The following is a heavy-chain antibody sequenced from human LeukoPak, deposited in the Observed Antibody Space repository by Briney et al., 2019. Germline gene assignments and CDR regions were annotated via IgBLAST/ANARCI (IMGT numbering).Heavy chain of an antibody. CDR2: INPNSGGT. CDR3: ARGERNTVTTEYYYYGMDV. D-gene: IGHD4-17*01. Sequence: ASVKVSCKASGYTFTAYDIHWVRQAPGQGLEWMGWINPNSGGTNYAQKFQGRVTMTRDTSINTAYMELSSLRSEDTAVYYCARGERNTVTTEYYYYGMDVWGQGTTVTVSS. J-gene: IGHJ6*02. V-gene: IGHV1-2*02. CDR1: GYTFTAYD.